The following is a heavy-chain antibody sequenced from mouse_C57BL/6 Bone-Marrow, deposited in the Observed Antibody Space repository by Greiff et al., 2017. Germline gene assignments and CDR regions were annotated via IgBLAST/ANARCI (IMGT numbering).Heavy chain of an antibody. D-gene: IGHD2-1*01. CDR3: ARFNYVGARDY. Sequence: VQLQQPGAELVRPGTSVKLSCKASGYTFTSYWMHWVKQRPGQGLEWIGVIDPSDSYTNYNQKFKGKATLTVDTSSSTAYMQLSSLTSGDSAGYYCARFNYVGARDYWGQGTSVTVSS. V-gene: IGHV1-59*01. CDR2: IDPSDSYT. J-gene: IGHJ4*01. CDR1: GYTFTSYW.